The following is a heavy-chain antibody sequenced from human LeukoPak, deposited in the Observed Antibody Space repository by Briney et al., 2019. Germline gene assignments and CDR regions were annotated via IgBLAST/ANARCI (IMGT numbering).Heavy chain of an antibody. CDR2: ISSSISYI. J-gene: IGHJ4*02. CDR1: GFTFSSYS. Sequence: GGSLRLSCAASGFTFSSYSMNWVRQAPGKGLEWVSSISSSISYIYYADSVKGRFTISRDNAKNSLYLQMNSLRAEDTAVYYCARKGITMVQGVDYWGQGTLVTVSS. D-gene: IGHD3-10*01. V-gene: IGHV3-21*01. CDR3: ARKGITMVQGVDY.